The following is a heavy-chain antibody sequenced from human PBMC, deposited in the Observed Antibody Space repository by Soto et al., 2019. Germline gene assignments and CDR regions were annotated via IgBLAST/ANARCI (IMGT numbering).Heavy chain of an antibody. D-gene: IGHD4-17*01. Sequence: QVQLQESGPGLVKPSQPLSLTCTVSGASISSGVYYWTWIRQYPGKGLEWIGYIYYNGSPFYNPSLKGRVIISVDTSKNQFSLTLNSETAADTDVYYCARERGYGDQIIDYWGQGTLVTVSS. V-gene: IGHV4-31*03. CDR1: GASISSGVYY. CDR2: IYYNGSP. J-gene: IGHJ4*02. CDR3: ARERGYGDQIIDY.